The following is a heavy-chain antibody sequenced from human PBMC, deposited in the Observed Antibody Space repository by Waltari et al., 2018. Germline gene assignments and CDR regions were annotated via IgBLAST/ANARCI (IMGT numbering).Heavy chain of an antibody. J-gene: IGHJ4*02. Sequence: EVQLLESGGGLVQHGGSLRLSFAAAGSTFSYAMHWVRQAPGKGLEWVSGISGSGGDTYYEDSVKGRFTISRDNSRNTLYLQMNSLRAEDTAVYYCAKISAYCGGDCYSTPYYFDYWGQGTLVTVSS. CDR3: AKISAYCGGDCYSTPYYFDY. D-gene: IGHD2-21*02. CDR1: GSTFSYA. V-gene: IGHV3-23*01. CDR2: ISGSGGDT.